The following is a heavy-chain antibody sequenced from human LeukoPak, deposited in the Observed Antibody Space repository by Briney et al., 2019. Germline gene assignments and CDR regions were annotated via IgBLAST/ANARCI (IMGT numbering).Heavy chain of an antibody. CDR1: GGSISSYY. D-gene: IGHD6-13*01. CDR2: IYYSGST. V-gene: IGHV4-59*01. Sequence: ASETLSLTCTVSGGSISSYYWSWIRQPPGKGLEWIGYIYYSGSTNYNPSLKSRVTISVDTSMNQFSLKLSSVTAADTAVYYCAREPDGYSSSWGQGTLVTVSS. J-gene: IGHJ4*02. CDR3: AREPDGYSSS.